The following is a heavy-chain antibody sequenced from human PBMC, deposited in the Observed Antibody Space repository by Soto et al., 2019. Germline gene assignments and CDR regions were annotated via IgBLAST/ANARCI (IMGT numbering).Heavy chain of an antibody. CDR2: IKSKPDGGTP. Sequence: EGQLVESGGGLVKPGGSLRLSCSASGITFSDAWMSWVRQAPGKGLEWVGHIKSKPDGGTPDYAAPVKGRFTISRDDSKDTLFLEMNSLKTEDTAMYYCKTDWVSERWQLPLRIDYWGQGILVTVSS. CDR3: KTDWVSERWQLPLRIDY. D-gene: IGHD2-15*01. CDR1: GITFSDAW. J-gene: IGHJ4*02. V-gene: IGHV3-15*01.